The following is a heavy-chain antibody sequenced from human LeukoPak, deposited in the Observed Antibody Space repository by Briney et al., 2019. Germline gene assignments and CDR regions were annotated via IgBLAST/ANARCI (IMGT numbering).Heavy chain of an antibody. Sequence: PGGSLRLSCTASGFTFSNFAMSWVRQAPGKGLEWVSTIYYSGDNAHSADSVKGRFTVSRDNSRNTLYLQMNNLRADDTAVYYCAKDQGEAVVPRRFDYWGQGTLVIVSS. CDR2: IYYSGDNA. V-gene: IGHV3-23*01. D-gene: IGHD4-23*01. J-gene: IGHJ4*02. CDR3: AKDQGEAVVPRRFDY. CDR1: GFTFSNFA.